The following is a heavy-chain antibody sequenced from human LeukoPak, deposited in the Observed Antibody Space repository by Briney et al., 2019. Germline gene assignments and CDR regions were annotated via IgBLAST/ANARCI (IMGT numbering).Heavy chain of an antibody. V-gene: IGHV3-7*01. CDR3: ARDLSGVTGYTYGRGIDY. J-gene: IGHJ4*02. CDR1: GFTFDDYW. CDR2: INQDGSEK. D-gene: IGHD5-18*01. Sequence: GGSLRLSCGASGFTFDDYWMSWVRQAPGQGLEWVANINQDGSEKYYLDSAKGRFTISRDNARNSLYLQVNSLRAEDTAVYYCARDLSGVTGYTYGRGIDYWGQGTLVTVSS.